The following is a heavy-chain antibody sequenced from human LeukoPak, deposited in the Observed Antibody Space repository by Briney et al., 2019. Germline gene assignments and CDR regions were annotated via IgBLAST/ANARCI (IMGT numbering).Heavy chain of an antibody. V-gene: IGHV3-23*01. J-gene: IGHJ4*02. CDR1: GFTFSSYA. D-gene: IGHD4-17*01. CDR2: ISGSGGST. CDR3: AKVKRLAEGDYGDLDY. Sequence: GGSLRLSCAASGFTFSSYAMSWVRQAPGKGLEWVSAISGSGGSTYYADSVKGRFTISRDNSKNTLYLQMNSLRAEDTAVYYCAKVKRLAEGDYGDLDYWGQGTLVTVSS.